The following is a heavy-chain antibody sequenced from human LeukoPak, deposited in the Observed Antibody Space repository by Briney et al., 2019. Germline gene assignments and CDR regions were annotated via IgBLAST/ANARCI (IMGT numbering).Heavy chain of an antibody. J-gene: IGHJ4*02. V-gene: IGHV3-21*01. CDR1: GFTFSSYS. CDR3: ARDAPQNYDILTGYHDY. D-gene: IGHD3-9*01. Sequence: GGSLRLSCAASGFTFSSYSMNWVRQAPGKGLEWVSSISSSSSYIYYADSVKGRSTISRDNAKNSLYLQMNSLRAEDTAVYYCARDAPQNYDILTGYHDYWGQGTLVTVSS. CDR2: ISSSSSYI.